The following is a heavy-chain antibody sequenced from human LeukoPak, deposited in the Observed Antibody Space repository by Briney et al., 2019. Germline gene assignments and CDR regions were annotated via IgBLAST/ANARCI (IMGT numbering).Heavy chain of an antibody. CDR1: GGSISSYY. J-gene: IGHJ4*02. CDR2: IYYSGST. Sequence: SETLSLTCTVSGGSISSYYWSWIRQPPGKGLEWIGYIYYSGSTNYNPSLKSRVTISVDTSKNQFSLKLSSVTAADTAEYYCARVTIAVAGTAVDYWGQGTLVTVSS. V-gene: IGHV4-59*01. D-gene: IGHD6-19*01. CDR3: ARVTIAVAGTAVDY.